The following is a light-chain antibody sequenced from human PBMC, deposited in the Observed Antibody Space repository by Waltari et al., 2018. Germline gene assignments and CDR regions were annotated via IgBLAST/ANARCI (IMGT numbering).Light chain of an antibody. CDR2: DVN. V-gene: IGLV2-14*03. CDR1: SSDSGGYEY. J-gene: IGLJ2*01. CDR3: SSFTSSTTGI. Sequence: SALTQPDSVSGSPGQSITISCSGISSDSGGYEYVSWYQQHPGKAPKVIIYDVNNRPSGVSHRFSGCKSGSSASLTISGLQAEDEADYYCSSFTSSTTGIFGGGTKVTVL.